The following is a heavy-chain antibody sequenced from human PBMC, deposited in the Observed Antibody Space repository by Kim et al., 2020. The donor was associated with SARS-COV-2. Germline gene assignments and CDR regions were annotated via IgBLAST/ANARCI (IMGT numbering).Heavy chain of an antibody. V-gene: IGHV3-23*01. J-gene: IGHJ5*02. Sequence: DSVKGRFTISSDNSKNTLYLQMNSLRAEDTAVYYCAKVYSSTSSAMWFDPWGQGTLVTVSS. D-gene: IGHD2-2*01. CDR3: AKVYSSTSSAMWFDP.